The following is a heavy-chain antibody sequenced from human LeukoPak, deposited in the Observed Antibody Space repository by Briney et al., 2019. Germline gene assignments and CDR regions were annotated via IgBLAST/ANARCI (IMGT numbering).Heavy chain of an antibody. CDR2: ISGSGGST. D-gene: IGHD3-16*01. Sequence: GWSLRLSCAASCFTFSSYAMSWVRPAPGKGLGWVSAISGSGGSTYYADSVKGRFTISRDNSKNTLYLQMNSLRAEDTAVYYCARERFGELVDYWGQGTLVTVSS. CDR3: ARERFGELVDY. J-gene: IGHJ4*02. CDR1: CFTFSSYA. V-gene: IGHV3-23*01.